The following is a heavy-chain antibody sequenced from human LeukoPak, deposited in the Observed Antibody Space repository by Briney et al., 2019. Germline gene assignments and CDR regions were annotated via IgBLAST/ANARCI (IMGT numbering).Heavy chain of an antibody. CDR1: GGSISSYY. D-gene: IGHD4-17*01. Sequence: SETLSLTCTDSGGSISSYYWSWIRQPPGKGLEWIGYIYYSGSTNYNPSLKSRVTISVDTSKNQFSLKLSSVTAADTAVYYCARLGDYVFDYWGQGTLVTVSS. CDR2: IYYSGST. J-gene: IGHJ4*02. V-gene: IGHV4-59*01. CDR3: ARLGDYVFDY.